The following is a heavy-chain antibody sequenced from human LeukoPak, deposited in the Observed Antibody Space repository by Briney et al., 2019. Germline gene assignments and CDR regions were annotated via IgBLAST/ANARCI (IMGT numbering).Heavy chain of an antibody. J-gene: IGHJ4*02. D-gene: IGHD5-18*01. CDR1: GFTFSNYW. CDR2: IKQDGSEK. Sequence: PGGSLRLSCAASGFTFSNYWMSWVRQAPGKGLEWVANIKQDGSEKYYVDSVKGRFTISRDNAKNSLYLQMNSLRAEDTAVYYCARADTAMDTEDYWGQGTLVTVSS. V-gene: IGHV3-7*01. CDR3: ARADTAMDTEDY.